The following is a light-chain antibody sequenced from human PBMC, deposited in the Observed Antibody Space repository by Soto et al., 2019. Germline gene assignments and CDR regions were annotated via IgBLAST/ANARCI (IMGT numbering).Light chain of an antibody. CDR2: TTS. CDR3: QQHYNTPRT. Sequence: DIQMTQSPSSLSASVGDRVTITCRTSQPISDYLNWYQQKPGKAPTLLIYTTSNLQSGVPSRFSGSGSATHFPLTISNLQPEDFATYYCQQHYNTPRTFIQGTKVDMK. V-gene: IGKV1-39*01. J-gene: IGKJ1*01. CDR1: QPISDY.